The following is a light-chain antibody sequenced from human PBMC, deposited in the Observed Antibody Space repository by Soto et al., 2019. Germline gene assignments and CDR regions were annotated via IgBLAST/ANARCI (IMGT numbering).Light chain of an antibody. CDR2: DVS. CDR3: SSYTSSSTLYV. CDR1: SSDVANYNY. Sequence: QSVLTQPASVSGSPGQSITISCTGTSSDVANYNYVSWYQQHPGKAPKLIIYDVSNRPSGVSNRFSGSKSGNTASLTISGLQAEDEADYYCSSYTSSSTLYVFGTGTKVT. V-gene: IGLV2-14*01. J-gene: IGLJ1*01.